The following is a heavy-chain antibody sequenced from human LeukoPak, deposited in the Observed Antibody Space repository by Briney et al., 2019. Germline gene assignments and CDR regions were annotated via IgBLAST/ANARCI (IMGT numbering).Heavy chain of an antibody. J-gene: IGHJ5*02. V-gene: IGHV4-34*01. CDR3: ARGGFDH. CDR2: INHSGST. Sequence: SETLSLTCAVYGGSFSGYYWSWIRQPPGKGLEWIGEINHSGSTNYNPSLKSRVTISVDTSKNQFSLKLSSVTAADTAVYYCARGGFDHWGQGTLVTVSS. CDR1: GGSFSGYY.